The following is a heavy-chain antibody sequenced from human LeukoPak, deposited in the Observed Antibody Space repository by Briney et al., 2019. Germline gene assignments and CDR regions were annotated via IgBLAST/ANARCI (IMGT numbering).Heavy chain of an antibody. CDR3: AKGAYSGYAYVDH. J-gene: IGHJ5*02. CDR1: GFTFSNYG. Sequence: PGGSLRLSCAASGFTFSNYGMHWVRQAPGKGLEWVAVIWYDGSNKYYADSVKGRFTISRDNSKNTLYLQMNSLRADDTAVYFCAKGAYSGYAYVDHWGQGTLVTVSS. CDR2: IWYDGSNK. V-gene: IGHV3-33*06. D-gene: IGHD5-12*01.